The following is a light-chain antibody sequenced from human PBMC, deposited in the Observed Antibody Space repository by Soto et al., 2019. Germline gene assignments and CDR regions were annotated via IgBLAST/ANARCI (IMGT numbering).Light chain of an antibody. V-gene: IGKV3-20*01. J-gene: IGKJ1*01. Sequence: EIVLTQSPGTLSLSPGERATLSCRASQSVASNNLAWYQQKPGQSPRLLTYGASSRARGIPDRFTGSGSGTDFILTISRLEPEDFAVYYCQQYGSSPRTFGQGTKVDIK. CDR2: GAS. CDR1: QSVASNN. CDR3: QQYGSSPRT.